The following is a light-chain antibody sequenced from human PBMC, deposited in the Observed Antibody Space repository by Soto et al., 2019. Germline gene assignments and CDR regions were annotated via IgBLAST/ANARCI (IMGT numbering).Light chain of an antibody. J-gene: IGKJ1*01. CDR1: QSVRDNY. Sequence: EIVLTQSPGTESLSPGERATLSCRASQSVRDNYLAWYQQKPGQAPSLLIFDTSRRATGIPDRFTGNGSGTDFALTISRVEPQDIAVYFCQQYGSSPGTFGQGTMVDIK. V-gene: IGKV3-20*01. CDR2: DTS. CDR3: QQYGSSPGT.